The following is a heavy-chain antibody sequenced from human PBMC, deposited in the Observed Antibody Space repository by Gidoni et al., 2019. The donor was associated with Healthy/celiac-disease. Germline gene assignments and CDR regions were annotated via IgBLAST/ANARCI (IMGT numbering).Heavy chain of an antibody. D-gene: IGHD3-16*02. V-gene: IGHV4-31*03. CDR3: ARGSLRLGELSFHTRRYYFDY. J-gene: IGHJ4*02. CDR1: GGSISSGGYY. CDR2: IYYSGST. Sequence: QVQLQESGPGLVKPSQTLSLTCTVSGGSISSGGYYWSWIRQHPGKGLEWIGYIYYSGSTYYNPSLKSRVTISVDTSKNQFSLKLSSVTAADTAVYYCARGSLRLGELSFHTRRYYFDYWGQGTLVTVSS.